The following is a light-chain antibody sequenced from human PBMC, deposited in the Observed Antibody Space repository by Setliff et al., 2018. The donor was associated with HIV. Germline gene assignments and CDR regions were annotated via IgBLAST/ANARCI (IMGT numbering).Light chain of an antibody. CDR2: EVR. J-gene: IGLJ1*01. Sequence: QSVLTQPASVSGSPGQSITISCTGTSSDVGGYNYVSWYQQHPGKAPKLIIYEVRDRPSGVSSRFSGSKSGNTASLTISGLQTEDEADYYCSPYAITNTLPFGTGTKGTVL. CDR1: SSDVGGYNY. CDR3: SPYAITNTLP. V-gene: IGLV2-14*01.